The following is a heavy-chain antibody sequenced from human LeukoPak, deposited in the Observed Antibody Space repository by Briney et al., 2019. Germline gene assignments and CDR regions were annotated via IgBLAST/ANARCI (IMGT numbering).Heavy chain of an antibody. V-gene: IGHV3-7*05. J-gene: IGHJ6*02. CDR3: ARFGYNYGMDV. CDR2: INQVGSEK. CDR1: GFTFSSYW. D-gene: IGHD2-2*02. Sequence: GESLKISCAASGFTFSSYWMNWVRQAPGKGLEWVANINQVGSEKYYVDSVKGRFTISRDNAKNSLYLQMLSLRAEDTAVYYCARFGYNYGMDVWGQGTTVTVSS.